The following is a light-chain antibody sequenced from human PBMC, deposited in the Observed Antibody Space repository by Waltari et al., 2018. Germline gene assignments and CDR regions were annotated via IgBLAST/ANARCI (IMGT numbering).Light chain of an antibody. CDR2: DVS. V-gene: IGKV3-11*01. Sequence: EVVLTQSPAILCLSPGERATLSCRASQSVNRKLAWYQQKPGQAPRLLIYDVSNRATGSPARFSGSGSGTDFTLTISSLEPEDFAVYYCQQRSNSYTFGQGTKLEIK. CDR1: QSVNRK. CDR3: QQRSNSYT. J-gene: IGKJ2*01.